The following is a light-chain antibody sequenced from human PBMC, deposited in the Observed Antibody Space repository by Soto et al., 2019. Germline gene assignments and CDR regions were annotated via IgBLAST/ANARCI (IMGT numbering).Light chain of an antibody. CDR2: GAS. V-gene: IGKV3-20*01. CDR1: QSVSSSY. Sequence: EIVLTQSPGTLSLSPGERATLSCRASQSVSSSYLAWYQQKPGQAPRLLIYGASSRATGIPDRFSGSGSGTDFTLTIIRLEPDDFAVYYCQQYGSSPWTFGQGTNVEIK. CDR3: QQYGSSPWT. J-gene: IGKJ1*01.